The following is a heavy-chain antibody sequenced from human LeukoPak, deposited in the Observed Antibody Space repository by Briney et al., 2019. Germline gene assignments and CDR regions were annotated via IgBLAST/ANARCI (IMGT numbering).Heavy chain of an antibody. CDR1: TSH. CDR2: IGSYEGDT. J-gene: IGHJ5*01. CDR3: ARDFWNFYDSSGYYRDFDS. V-gene: IGHV1-18*01. Sequence: ASVKVSCKATSHISWVRQAPGQGLAWMGWIGSYEGDTYYAQKFQGRVTVTTDTSTNTAYMELRTLRADDTAVYYCARDFWNFYDSSGYYRDFDSWGQGTLGTVS. D-gene: IGHD3-22*01.